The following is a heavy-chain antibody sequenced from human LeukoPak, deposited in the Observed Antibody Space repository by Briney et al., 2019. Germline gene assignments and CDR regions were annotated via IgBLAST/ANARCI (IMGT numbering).Heavy chain of an antibody. Sequence: GGSLRLSCAGSGFTFSNYRMNWARQAPGKGREWVSSISSSSTYIYYADSVKGRSTISRDNAKNSLYLQMNSLRAEDTAEYYCARDGERGELSLYMDYWGQGTLVTVSS. V-gene: IGHV3-21*01. D-gene: IGHD3-16*02. J-gene: IGHJ4*02. CDR1: GFTFSNYR. CDR3: ARDGERGELSLYMDY. CDR2: ISSSSTYI.